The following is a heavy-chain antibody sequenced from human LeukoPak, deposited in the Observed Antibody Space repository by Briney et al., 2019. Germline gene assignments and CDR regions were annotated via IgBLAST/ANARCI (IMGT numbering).Heavy chain of an antibody. CDR2: MNPNSGNT. J-gene: IGHJ4*02. Sequence: ASVRVSCKASGDTFTSYNMNWVRQATGQGLEWMGWMNPNSGNTGYAQKFQGRVTMSTYSSISTAYMELSSLGSEDTAVYYCVREERGYCSGGSCTGPFDSWGQGTLVIVSS. CDR1: GDTFTSYN. D-gene: IGHD2-15*01. V-gene: IGHV1-8*01. CDR3: VREERGYCSGGSCTGPFDS.